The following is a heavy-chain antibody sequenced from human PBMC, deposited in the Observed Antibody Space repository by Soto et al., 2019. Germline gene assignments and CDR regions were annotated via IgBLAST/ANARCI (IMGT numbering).Heavy chain of an antibody. CDR1: GFTFRSYA. J-gene: IGHJ4*02. CDR3: AKRDSTGYYYFNY. Sequence: EVQLLESGGDLVQPGGSLRLSCEASGFTFRSYAMSWVRQPPGKGLEWVSGIGGSSDSTFYAHSVKGRFTISRDNSKDTLYLQMNSLRAEDTAVYYCAKRDSTGYYYFNYWGQGTLVTVSS. D-gene: IGHD3-22*01. CDR2: IGGSSDST. V-gene: IGHV3-23*01.